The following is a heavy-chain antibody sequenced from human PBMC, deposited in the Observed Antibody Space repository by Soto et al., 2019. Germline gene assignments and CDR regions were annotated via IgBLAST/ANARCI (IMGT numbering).Heavy chain of an antibody. CDR1: GGSISSGDYY. D-gene: IGHD3-10*01. Sequence: SETLSLTCTVSGGSISSGDYYWSWIRQPPGKGLEWIGYIYYSGSTYYNPSLKSRVTISVDTSKNQFSLKLSSVTAADTAVYYCARETGMGAFDIWGQGTMVTVSS. CDR2: IYYSGST. V-gene: IGHV4-30-4*01. CDR3: ARETGMGAFDI. J-gene: IGHJ3*02.